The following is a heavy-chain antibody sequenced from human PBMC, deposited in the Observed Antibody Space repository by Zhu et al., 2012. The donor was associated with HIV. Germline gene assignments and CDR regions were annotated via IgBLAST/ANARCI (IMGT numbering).Heavy chain of an antibody. CDR2: IYHSETT. D-gene: IGHD3-3*02. CDR3: ARHSWTATDYFDY. J-gene: IGHJ4*02. V-gene: IGHV4-38-2*01. Sequence: QVQLQESGPGLVKPSETLSLTCAVSGSSIISTYYWGWIRQPPGKGLEWIGSIYHSETTYYNPSLKSRVTISIDTANNQFSLKLSCVTAADTAVYYCARHSWTATDYFDYWGQGTLVTVSS. CDR1: GSSIISTYY.